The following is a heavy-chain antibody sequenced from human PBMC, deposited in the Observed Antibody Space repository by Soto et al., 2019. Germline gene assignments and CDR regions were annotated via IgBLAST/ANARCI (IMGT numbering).Heavy chain of an antibody. D-gene: IGHD2-15*01. Sequence: SETLSLTCAVSGGSISSGGYSWSWIRQTPGKGLEWIGYIYHSGSTYYNPSLKSRVTISVDRSKNQFSLKLSSVTAADTAVYYCARRYCSGGSCYSGSFSWFDPWGQGTLVTVSS. CDR3: ARRYCSGGSCYSGSFSWFDP. J-gene: IGHJ5*02. CDR2: IYHSGST. CDR1: GGSISSGGYS. V-gene: IGHV4-30-2*01.